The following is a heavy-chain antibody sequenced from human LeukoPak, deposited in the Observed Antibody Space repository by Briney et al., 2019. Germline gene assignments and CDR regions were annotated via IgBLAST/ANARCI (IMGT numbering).Heavy chain of an antibody. Sequence: GGSLRLSCAASGFTFSSYWMSWVRQAPGKGLEWVANIKQDGSEKYYVDSAKGRFTISRDNAKNSLYLQMNSLRAEDTAVYYCAKAYSSGSDFDYWGQGTLVTVSS. J-gene: IGHJ4*02. CDR3: AKAYSSGSDFDY. CDR1: GFTFSSYW. D-gene: IGHD6-19*01. V-gene: IGHV3-7*03. CDR2: IKQDGSEK.